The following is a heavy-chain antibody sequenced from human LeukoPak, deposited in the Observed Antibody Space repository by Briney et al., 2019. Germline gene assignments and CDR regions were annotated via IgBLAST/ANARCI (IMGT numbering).Heavy chain of an antibody. J-gene: IGHJ4*02. CDR3: GSTNSFSY. Sequence: GGSLRLSCAASGFAFSNYWMNWARQAPGKGLEWVANIKQDGSETNYVDSAKGRFTISRDNAKNSLYLQMNSLRAEDTALYCCGSTNSFSYWGRGTLVTVSS. CDR2: IKQDGSET. D-gene: IGHD2-15*01. CDR1: GFAFSNYW. V-gene: IGHV3-7*01.